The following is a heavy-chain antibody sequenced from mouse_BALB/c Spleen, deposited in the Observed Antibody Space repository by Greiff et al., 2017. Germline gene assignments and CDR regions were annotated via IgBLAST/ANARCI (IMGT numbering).Heavy chain of an antibody. V-gene: IGHV1-7*01. D-gene: IGHD2-4*01. Sequence: VQLQQSGAELAKPGASVKMSCKASGYTFTSYWMHWVKQRPGQGLEWIGYINPSTGYTEYNQKFKDKATLTADKSSSTAYMQLSSLTSEDSAVYYCASLYDYDSGAMDYWGQGTSVTVSS. CDR2: INPSTGYT. J-gene: IGHJ4*01. CDR3: ASLYDYDSGAMDY. CDR1: GYTFTSYW.